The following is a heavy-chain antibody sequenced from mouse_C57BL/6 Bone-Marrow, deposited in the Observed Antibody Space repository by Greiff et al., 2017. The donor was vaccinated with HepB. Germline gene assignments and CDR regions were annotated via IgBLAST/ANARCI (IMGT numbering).Heavy chain of an antibody. J-gene: IGHJ1*03. Sequence: EVKLMESGEGLVKPGGSLKLSCAASGFTFSSYAMSWVRQTPEKRLEWVAYISSGGDYIYYADTVKGRFTISRDNARNTLYLQMSSLKSEDTAMYYCTRDRREGYHWYFDVWGTGTTVTVSS. V-gene: IGHV5-9-1*02. D-gene: IGHD2-3*01. CDR3: TRDRREGYHWYFDV. CDR1: GFTFSSYA. CDR2: ISSGGDYI.